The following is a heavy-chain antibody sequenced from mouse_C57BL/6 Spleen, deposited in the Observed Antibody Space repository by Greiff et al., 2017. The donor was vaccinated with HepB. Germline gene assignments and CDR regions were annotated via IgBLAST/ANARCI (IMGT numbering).Heavy chain of an antibody. V-gene: IGHV14-2*01. D-gene: IGHD1-1*01. CDR2: IDPEDGET. CDR1: GFNIKDYY. J-gene: IGHJ3*01. Sequence: EVKLMESGAELVKPGASVKLSCTASGFNIKDYYMHWVKQRTEQGLEWIGRIDPEDGETKYAPKFQGKATITADTSSNTAYLQLSSLTSEDTAVYYCAVNPLYYYGSSYGWFAYWGQGTLVTVSA. CDR3: AVNPLYYYGSSYGWFAY.